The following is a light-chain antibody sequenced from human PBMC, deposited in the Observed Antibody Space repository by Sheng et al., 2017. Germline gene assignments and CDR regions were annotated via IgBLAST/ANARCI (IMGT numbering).Light chain of an antibody. V-gene: IGKV3D-20*02. CDR3: QQRSNWPPFLT. CDR2: DAS. CDR1: QSVSSSY. J-gene: IGKJ4*01. Sequence: EIVLTQSPGTLSLSPGERATLSCRASQSVSSSYLAWYQQKPGQVPRLLIYDASTRATGIPARVSGSGSGTDFTLTISSLAPEDFAVYYCQQRSNWPPFLTFGGGTKVEIK.